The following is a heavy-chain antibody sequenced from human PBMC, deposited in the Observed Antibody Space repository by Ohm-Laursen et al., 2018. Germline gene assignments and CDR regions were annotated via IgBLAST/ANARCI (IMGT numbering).Heavy chain of an antibody. CDR1: GYTFIGYY. CDR2: INPNSGGT. V-gene: IGHV1-2*02. Sequence: ASVKVSCKASGYTFIGYYMHWMRQAPGQGLEWMGWINPNSGGTNYAQKFQGRVTMTRDTSISTAYMELSRLRSDDTAVYYCARVSALGRGMNVWGQGTTVTVSS. D-gene: IGHD1-26*01. J-gene: IGHJ6*02. CDR3: ARVSALGRGMNV.